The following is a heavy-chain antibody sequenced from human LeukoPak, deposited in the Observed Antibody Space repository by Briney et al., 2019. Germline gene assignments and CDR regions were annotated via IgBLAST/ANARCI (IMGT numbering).Heavy chain of an antibody. Sequence: GGSLRLSCAASGFTFSSYSMNWVRQAPGKGLEWVSYISSSSSTIYYADSVKGRFTISRDNAKNSLYLQMNSLRAEDTAVYYCAKVGNGHYYDSSGYLYWGQGTLVTVSS. V-gene: IGHV3-48*01. J-gene: IGHJ4*02. D-gene: IGHD3-22*01. CDR2: ISSSSSTI. CDR3: AKVGNGHYYDSSGYLY. CDR1: GFTFSSYS.